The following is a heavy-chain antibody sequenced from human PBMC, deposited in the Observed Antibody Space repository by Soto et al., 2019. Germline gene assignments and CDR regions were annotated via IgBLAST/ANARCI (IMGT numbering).Heavy chain of an antibody. CDR3: ATVPDY. Sequence: QLQLQESGSGLAKPSQTLSLTCAVSGGSISSGGYSWSWIRQPPGKGLEWIGYIYHSGSTYYNPSLTSRVTISEDRSKNPFSLKLSSVTAADTAVYYCATVPDYWGQGTLVTVSS. CDR1: GGSISSGGYS. V-gene: IGHV4-30-2*01. J-gene: IGHJ4*02. CDR2: IYHSGST. D-gene: IGHD2-2*01.